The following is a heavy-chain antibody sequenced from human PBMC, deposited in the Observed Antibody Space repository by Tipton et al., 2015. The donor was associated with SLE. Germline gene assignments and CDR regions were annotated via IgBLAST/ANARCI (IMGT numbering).Heavy chain of an antibody. J-gene: IGHJ4*02. D-gene: IGHD3-3*01. V-gene: IGHV4-59*11. CDR3: AREITIFGVDDPAFDY. CDR2: IYNSGST. Sequence: TLSLTCTVSGGSISGHFWSWIRQPPGKGLEWIGIIYNSGSTNYNPSLKSRVTISVDKSKNQFSLKLSSVTAADTAVYYCAREITIFGVDDPAFDYWGQGTQATVSS. CDR1: GGSISGHF.